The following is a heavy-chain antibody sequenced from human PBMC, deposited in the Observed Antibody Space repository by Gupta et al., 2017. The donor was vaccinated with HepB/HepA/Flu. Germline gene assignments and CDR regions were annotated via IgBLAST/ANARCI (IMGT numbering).Heavy chain of an antibody. Sequence: QVQLVASGGDMVQPGRPLRLSCATSGFRFIAYGMHWVRQAPGRGLEWFGFLPSDERRGLDWFKFKFADERPTYYADSVKGRFTISRDNSKSTLYLQMNSLRADDTAVYYCATDGPHHDIESWGQGTLVTVS. D-gene: IGHD1-1*01. CDR1: GFRFIAYG. CDR3: ATDGPHHDIES. CDR2: LPSDERRGLDWFKFKFADERPT. J-gene: IGHJ4*02. V-gene: IGHV3-30*02.